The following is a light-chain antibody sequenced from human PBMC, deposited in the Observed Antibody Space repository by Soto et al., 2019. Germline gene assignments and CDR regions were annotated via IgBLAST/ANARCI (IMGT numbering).Light chain of an antibody. CDR3: SSYRSSNPPFV. CDR2: DVT. V-gene: IGLV2-14*03. CDR1: SSDVGDYDY. J-gene: IGLJ1*01. Sequence: QSALTQPASVSGSPGQSITISCTGTSSDVGDYDYVSWYQHLPGNAPKLLIYDVTTRPSGVSNRFSGSKSGNTASLTSSGRQAEDEADYYCSSYRSSNPPFVFGTGTKLTVL.